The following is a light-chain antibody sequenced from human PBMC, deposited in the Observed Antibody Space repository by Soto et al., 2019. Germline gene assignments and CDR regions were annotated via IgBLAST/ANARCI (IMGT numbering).Light chain of an antibody. CDR1: KSNIGRNY. CDR3: ASWDTNLSAVV. CDR2: DIN. J-gene: IGLJ3*02. V-gene: IGLV1-51*01. Sequence: QSVLTQPPSVSAAPGQTVTIACSGSKSNIGRNYISWYQQLPGTAPKLVIYDINKRPSGIGDRFSGSKSGTSAALGITGLQTGDEAYHFCASWDTNLSAVVFGGGTKLTVL.